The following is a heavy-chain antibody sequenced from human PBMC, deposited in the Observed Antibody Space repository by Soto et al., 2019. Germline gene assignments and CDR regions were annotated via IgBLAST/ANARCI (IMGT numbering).Heavy chain of an antibody. CDR2: ISYDGSNK. J-gene: IGHJ4*02. CDR3: ARWPRGGSFDY. D-gene: IGHD3-16*01. Sequence: QVQLVESGGGVVQPGRSLRLSCAASGFTFSSYAMHWVRQAPGKGLEWVAVISYDGSNKYYADSVKGRFTISRDNSKNTLYLQMNSLGAEDTAVYYGARWPRGGSFDYWGQGTLVTVSS. CDR1: GFTFSSYA. V-gene: IGHV3-30-3*01.